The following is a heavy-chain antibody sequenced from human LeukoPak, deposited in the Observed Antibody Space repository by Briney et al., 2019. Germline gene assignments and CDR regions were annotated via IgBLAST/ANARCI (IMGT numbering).Heavy chain of an antibody. V-gene: IGHV4-59*01. Sequence: SETLSLTCTVSGGSISSYYWSWIRQPPGKGLEWIGYIYYSGSTNYNPSLKSRVTISVDTSKNQFSLKLSSVTATDTAVYYCAGASYDSSGVHWGQGTLVTVSS. CDR3: AGASYDSSGVH. CDR2: IYYSGST. D-gene: IGHD3-22*01. CDR1: GGSISSYY. J-gene: IGHJ4*02.